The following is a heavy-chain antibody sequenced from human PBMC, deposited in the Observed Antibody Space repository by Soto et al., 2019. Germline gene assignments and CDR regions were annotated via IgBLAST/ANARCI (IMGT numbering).Heavy chain of an antibody. V-gene: IGHV3-33*06. J-gene: IGHJ2*01. CDR2: IWFDGDEK. D-gene: IGHD5-12*01. CDR3: AKDVAPGGLYWHFDL. Sequence: QVQLVESGGGVVQPGKSLRLSCEASGFTFATYGMHWVRQSPGKGLEWVAVIWFDGDEKSYADSVRGRFTISRDNANNTVDLQMNNLRVEDTALYYCAKDVAPGGLYWHFDLWGRGTLVTVSS. CDR1: GFTFATYG.